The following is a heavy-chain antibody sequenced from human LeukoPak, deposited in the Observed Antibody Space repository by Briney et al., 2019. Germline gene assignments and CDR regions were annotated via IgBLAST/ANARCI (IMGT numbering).Heavy chain of an antibody. CDR2: IIPIFGTA. J-gene: IGHJ4*02. CDR3: ARGYYYDSSGYYQIDY. V-gene: IGHV1-69*13. CDR1: GGTFSSYA. Sequence: GASVKVSCKASGGTFSSYAISWVRQAPRQGLEWMGGIIPIFGTANYAQKIQGRVTITADESTSTAYMELSSLRSEDTAVYYCARGYYYDSSGYYQIDYWGQGTLVTVSS. D-gene: IGHD3-22*01.